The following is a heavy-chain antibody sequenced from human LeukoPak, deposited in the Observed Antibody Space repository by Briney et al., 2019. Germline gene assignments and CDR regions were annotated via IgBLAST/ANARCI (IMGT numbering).Heavy chain of an antibody. CDR1: GGSISSYY. J-gene: IGHJ4*02. D-gene: IGHD4-23*01. Sequence: PSETLSLTCTVSGGSISSYYWSWIRQPPGQGLEWNGYIYYSGSTNYNPSLKSRVTISVDTSKNQFSLKLSSVTAADAAVYYCARLGPEVYGGNRVFDYWGQGTLVTVSS. CDR2: IYYSGST. V-gene: IGHV4-59*08. CDR3: ARLGPEVYGGNRVFDY.